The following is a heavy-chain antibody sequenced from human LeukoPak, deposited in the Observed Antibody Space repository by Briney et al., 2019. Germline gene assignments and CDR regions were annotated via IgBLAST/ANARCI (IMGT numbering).Heavy chain of an antibody. CDR2: ISYDGSNK. D-gene: IGHD3-22*01. Sequence: PGGSLRLSCAASGFTFSSYAMHWVRQAPGKGPEWVAVISYDGSNKYYADSVKGRFTISRDNSKNTLYLQMNSLRAEDTAVYYCARESYDSSGQDYWGQGTLVTVSS. CDR3: ARESYDSSGQDY. J-gene: IGHJ4*02. V-gene: IGHV3-30-3*01. CDR1: GFTFSSYA.